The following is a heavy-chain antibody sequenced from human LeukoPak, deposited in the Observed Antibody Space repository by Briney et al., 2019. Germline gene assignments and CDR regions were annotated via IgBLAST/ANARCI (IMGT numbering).Heavy chain of an antibody. J-gene: IGHJ3*02. CDR2: ISGSGGST. D-gene: IGHD3-22*01. Sequence: PGGSLRLSCAASGFTFSSYAMSWVRQAPGKGLEWVSAISGSGGSTYYADSVKGRFTISRDNSKNTLYLQMNSPRAEDTAVYYCAKDEGYDSSGYYYGHAFDIWGQGTMVTVSS. CDR3: AKDEGYDSSGYYYGHAFDI. CDR1: GFTFSSYA. V-gene: IGHV3-23*01.